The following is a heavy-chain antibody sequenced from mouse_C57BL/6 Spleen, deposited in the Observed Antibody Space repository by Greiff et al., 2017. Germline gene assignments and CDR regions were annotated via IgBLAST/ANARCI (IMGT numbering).Heavy chain of an antibody. CDR3: ARGGYYYSNSWFAY. Sequence: EVQLQQSGPELVKPGASVKISCKASGYTFTDYYMNWVKQSHGKSLEWIGDINPNNGGTSYNQKFKGKATLTVDKSSSTAYMELRSLTSEDSAVYYCARGGYYYSNSWFAYWGQGTLVTVSA. D-gene: IGHD2-5*01. CDR2: INPNNGGT. CDR1: GYTFTDYY. J-gene: IGHJ3*01. V-gene: IGHV1-26*01.